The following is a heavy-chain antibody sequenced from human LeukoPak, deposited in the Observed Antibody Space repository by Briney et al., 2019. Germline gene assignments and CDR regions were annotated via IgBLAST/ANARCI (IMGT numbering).Heavy chain of an antibody. V-gene: IGHV4-34*01. J-gene: IGHJ3*02. CDR1: GGSFSGYY. Sequence: SETLSLTCAVYGGSFSGYYWSGIRQPPGKGLEWIGEINHSGSTNYNPSLKSRVTISVDTSKNQFSLKLSSVTAADTAVYYCARGLYYYGSGSESDDAFDIWGQGTMVTVSS. D-gene: IGHD3-10*01. CDR2: INHSGST. CDR3: ARGLYYYGSGSESDDAFDI.